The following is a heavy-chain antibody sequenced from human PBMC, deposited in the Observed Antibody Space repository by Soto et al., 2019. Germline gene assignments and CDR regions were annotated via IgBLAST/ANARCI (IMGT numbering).Heavy chain of an antibody. J-gene: IGHJ4*02. Sequence: QVQLVESGGGVVQPGRSLRLSCAASGFTFSIFGMHWVRQAPGKGLEWAAIVWYDGSNAYYADSVRGRFTISRDNSKNTVYLKLNSLRAEDTAVYYCVRDKASSTGVSSISQEGYFDSWGQGTLVTVSS. CDR3: VRDKASSTGVSSISQEGYFDS. V-gene: IGHV3-33*01. CDR2: VWYDGSNA. D-gene: IGHD3-3*01. CDR1: GFTFSIFG.